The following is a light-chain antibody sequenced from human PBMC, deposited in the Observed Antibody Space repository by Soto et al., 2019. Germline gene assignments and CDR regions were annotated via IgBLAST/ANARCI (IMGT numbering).Light chain of an antibody. CDR1: QSISTW. J-gene: IGKJ1*01. V-gene: IGKV1-5*03. CDR3: QQYSDFSWT. Sequence: DIPMTQSPSTLSASVGDRVTITCRASQSISTWLAWYQQKPGKAPKLLIEKASSLESGVPARFSGSGSGTEFTLTISSLQPDDFATYYCQQYSDFSWTFGQGTKVEIK. CDR2: KAS.